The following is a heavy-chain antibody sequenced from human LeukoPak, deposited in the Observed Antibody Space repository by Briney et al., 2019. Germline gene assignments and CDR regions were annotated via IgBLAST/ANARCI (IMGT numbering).Heavy chain of an antibody. CDR3: ARDGSGFGEVDY. Sequence: PSESLSLTCTVSGGSISSYYWSWIRQPPGKGLEWIGYIYYSGSTNYNPSLKSRVTISVDTSKNQFSLKLSSVTAADTAVYYCARDGSGFGEVDYWGQGTLVTASS. CDR2: IYYSGST. J-gene: IGHJ4*02. V-gene: IGHV4-59*01. D-gene: IGHD3-10*01. CDR1: GGSISSYY.